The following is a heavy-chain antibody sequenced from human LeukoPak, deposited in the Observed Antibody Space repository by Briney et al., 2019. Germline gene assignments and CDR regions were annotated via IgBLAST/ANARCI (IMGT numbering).Heavy chain of an antibody. CDR3: ARGRKPFSGTAIYSGNWFDP. CDR1: GYTFTGYY. V-gene: IGHV1-2*02. J-gene: IGHJ5*02. Sequence: ASVKVSCKASGYTFTGYYMHWVRQAPGQGLEWMGWINPNSGGTNYAQKFQGRVTMTRDTSISTAYMDLSRLRPDDTAVYYCARGRKPFSGTAIYSGNWFDPWGQGTLVTVSS. D-gene: IGHD3-10*02. CDR2: INPNSGGT.